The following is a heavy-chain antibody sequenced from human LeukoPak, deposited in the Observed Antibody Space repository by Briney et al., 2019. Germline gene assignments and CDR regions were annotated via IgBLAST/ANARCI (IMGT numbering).Heavy chain of an antibody. D-gene: IGHD6-19*01. V-gene: IGHV1-69*13. CDR3: AREIAVAGTRYFDY. CDR1: GGTFSSYA. CDR2: IIPIFGTA. J-gene: IGHJ4*02. Sequence: SVKVSCKASGGTFSSYAISWVRQAPGQGLEWMGGIIPIFGTANYAQKFQGRVTITADESMSTAYMELSSLRSEDTAVYYCAREIAVAGTRYFDYWGQGTLVTVSS.